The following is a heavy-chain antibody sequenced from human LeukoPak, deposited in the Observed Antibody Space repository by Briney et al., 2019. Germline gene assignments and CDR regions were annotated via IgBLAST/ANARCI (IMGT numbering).Heavy chain of an antibody. J-gene: IGHJ4*02. CDR2: IRYDGSNK. CDR1: GFTFSSYG. Sequence: GGSLRLSCAASGFTFSSYGMHWVRQAPGKGLEWVAFIRYDGSNKYYADSVKGRFTISRDNSKNTLYLQMNSLRAEDTAVYYCAKEAYGSSWYSHTWDYFDYWGQGTLVTVSS. D-gene: IGHD6-13*01. V-gene: IGHV3-30*02. CDR3: AKEAYGSSWYSHTWDYFDY.